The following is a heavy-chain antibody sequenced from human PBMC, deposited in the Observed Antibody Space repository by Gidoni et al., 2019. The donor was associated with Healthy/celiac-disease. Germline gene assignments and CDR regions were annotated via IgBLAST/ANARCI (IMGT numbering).Heavy chain of an antibody. Sequence: QVQLVQSGAEVKKPGASAKVSCKASGYTFTSYGISWVRQAPGQGLEWMGCISAYNGNTNYAQKIQGRVTMTTDTSTSTAYMELRSLRSDDTAVYYCARDGSSWRTYDYFDYWGQGTLVTVSS. J-gene: IGHJ4*02. CDR2: ISAYNGNT. CDR1: GYTFTSYG. CDR3: ARDGSSWRTYDYFDY. V-gene: IGHV1-18*01. D-gene: IGHD6-13*01.